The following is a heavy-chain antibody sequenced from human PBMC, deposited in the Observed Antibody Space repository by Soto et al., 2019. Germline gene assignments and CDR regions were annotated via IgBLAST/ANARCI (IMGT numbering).Heavy chain of an antibody. Sequence: QLQLQESGPGLVKPSETLSLTCTVSGGSISSSSYYWGWIRQPPGKGQEWIGSIYYSGSTYYNPSLKSRVTISVDTSKNQFALKLSTVTAADTAVYYCAGTSGDAFDIRGKGTMVPVSS. D-gene: IGHD4-17*01. CDR2: IYYSGST. CDR3: AGTSGDAFDI. CDR1: GGSISSSSYY. J-gene: IGHJ3*02. V-gene: IGHV4-39*01.